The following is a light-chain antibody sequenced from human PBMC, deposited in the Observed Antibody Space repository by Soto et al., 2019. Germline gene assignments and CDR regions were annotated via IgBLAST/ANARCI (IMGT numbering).Light chain of an antibody. V-gene: IGKV3-11*01. J-gene: IGKJ5*01. CDR3: QQRNICSPVT. CDR2: CAI. CDR1: QSVDSY. Sequence: EVVLTQSPATLSVSPGERATLSCRASQSVDSYIAWYQQKPGHSPRLLIYCAINRAAGGPARCSGSGSWTEYTLTINSLEDEDVGVYYCQQRNICSPVTFGQGTRLDIK.